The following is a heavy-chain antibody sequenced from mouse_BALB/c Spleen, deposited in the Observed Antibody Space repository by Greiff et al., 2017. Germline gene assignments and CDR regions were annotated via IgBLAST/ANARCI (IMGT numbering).Heavy chain of an antibody. CDR1: GFTFSNYW. J-gene: IGHJ4*01. CDR2: IRLKSNNYAT. D-gene: IGHD2-1*01. Sequence: EVMLVESGGGLVQPGGSMKLSCVASGFTFSNYWMNWVRQSPEKGLEWVAEIRLKSNNYATHYAESVKGRFTISRDDSKSSVYLQMNNLRAEDTGIYYCTRGNYGLDYWGQGTSVTVSS. CDR3: TRGNYGLDY. V-gene: IGHV6-6*02.